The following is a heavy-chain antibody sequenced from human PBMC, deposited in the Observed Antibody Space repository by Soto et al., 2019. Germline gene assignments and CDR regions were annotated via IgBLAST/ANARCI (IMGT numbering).Heavy chain of an antibody. CDR3: ARDVSSDTTGFRGYDL. D-gene: IGHD3-10*01. Sequence: SVKVSCKASGGTVSGYAITWVRQAPGKGLEWMGVFIPIFVSAHYAPKFQGRITITADESTSTAYMELSGLTSEDTAIYYCARDVSSDTTGFRGYDLWGQGTQVTVSS. V-gene: IGHV1-69*13. CDR1: GGTVSGYA. J-gene: IGHJ4*02. CDR2: FIPIFVSA.